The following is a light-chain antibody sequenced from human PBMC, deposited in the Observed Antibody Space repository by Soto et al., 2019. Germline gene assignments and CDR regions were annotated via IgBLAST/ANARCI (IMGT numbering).Light chain of an antibody. CDR1: SSNIGAPYD. V-gene: IGLV1-40*01. CDR3: QSYDTSLSGLV. CDR2: GNN. J-gene: IGLJ3*02. Sequence: QSVLTQPPSVSGAPGQRVTISCTGSSSNIGAPYDVHWYQQLPGTAPKLLIYGNNNRPSGAPDRFSGSKSGTSASLAISGLXAEDEADYYCQSYDTSLSGLVFGGGTQLTVL.